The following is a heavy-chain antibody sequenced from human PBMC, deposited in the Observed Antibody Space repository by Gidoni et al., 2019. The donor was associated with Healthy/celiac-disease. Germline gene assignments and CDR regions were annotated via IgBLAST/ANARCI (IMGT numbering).Heavy chain of an antibody. CDR1: GFSLSTSGVG. V-gene: IGHV2-5*02. J-gene: IGHJ1*01. CDR2: IYWDDDK. Sequence: QITLKESGPTLVTPTQTLTLTCTFSGFSLSTSGVGVGWIRQPPGKALEWLALIYWDDDKRYSPSLKSRLTITKDTSKNQVVLTMTNMDPVDTATYYCAHGGNYDSSGGRYFQHWGQGTLVTVSS. D-gene: IGHD3-22*01. CDR3: AHGGNYDSSGGRYFQH.